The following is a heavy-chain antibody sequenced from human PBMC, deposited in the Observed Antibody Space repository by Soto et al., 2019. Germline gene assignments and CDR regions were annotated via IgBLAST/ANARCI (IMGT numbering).Heavy chain of an antibody. CDR3: ARHYNTGAFFDY. CDR2: VSYSGSP. D-gene: IGHD1-20*01. CDR1: GASVSSSHY. Sequence: QLQLQESGPGLVKSSETLSLTCSVSGASVSSSHYWGWIRQPPGKGREWIGSVSYSGSPYYSPSFKSRITSSVDTSNNQFSLRVRSVTATDTAVYFCARHYNTGAFFDYWGQGKLVTVSS. J-gene: IGHJ4*02. V-gene: IGHV4-39*01.